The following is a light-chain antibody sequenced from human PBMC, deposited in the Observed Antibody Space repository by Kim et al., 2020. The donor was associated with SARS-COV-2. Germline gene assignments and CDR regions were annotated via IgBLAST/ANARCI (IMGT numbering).Light chain of an antibody. Sequence: EIVLTQSPGTVSLSPGERATLSCRASQRVSANYLAWYQQKPGQAPRLLMYGASNRATGIPDRFSGSVSGTDLSLNISRVEPEDFAVYYCQQYGTSPYTFGPGTKLEIK. CDR1: QRVSANY. CDR2: GAS. V-gene: IGKV3-20*01. CDR3: QQYGTSPYT. J-gene: IGKJ2*01.